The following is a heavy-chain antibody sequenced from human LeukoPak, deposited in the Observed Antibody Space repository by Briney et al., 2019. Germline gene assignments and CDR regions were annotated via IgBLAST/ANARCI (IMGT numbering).Heavy chain of an antibody. V-gene: IGHV4-34*01. D-gene: IGHD1-26*01. CDR1: GGSFSGYY. J-gene: IGHJ4*02. CDR3: ARGWRGADPYFDY. CDR2: INHSGST. Sequence: SETLSLTCAVYGGSFSGYYWSWIRQPPGKGLEWIGEINHSGSTNYNPSLKSRVTISVDTSKNQFSLKLSSVTAADTAVYYCARGWRGADPYFDYWGQGTLVTVSS.